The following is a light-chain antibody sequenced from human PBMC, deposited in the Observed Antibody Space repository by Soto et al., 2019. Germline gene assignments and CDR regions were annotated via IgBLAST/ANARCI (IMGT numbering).Light chain of an antibody. CDR2: RAS. V-gene: IGKV3-20*01. J-gene: IGKJ5*01. CDR3: XXXXXXXIT. Sequence: EIVLTQSPGTLSLSPGERATLSCRASQSVSSSYLAWDQQKPGQAPRLLIYRASSRATGIPDRFSGSGSGTDFTLTISRLEPEXXXXXXXXXXXXXXITFGQGTRLEIK. CDR1: QSVSSSY.